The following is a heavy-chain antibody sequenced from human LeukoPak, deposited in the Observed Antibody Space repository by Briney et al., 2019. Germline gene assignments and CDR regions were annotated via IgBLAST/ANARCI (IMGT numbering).Heavy chain of an antibody. CDR3: AKDRWSGSGSRYNDY. D-gene: IGHD3-10*01. CDR2: ISGSGGST. Sequence: GGSLRLSCAASGFTFSSYAMSWVRQAPGKGLGWVSAISGSGGSTYYADSVKGRFTISRDNSKNTLYLQMNSLRAEDTAVYYCAKDRWSGSGSRYNDYWGQGTLATVSS. J-gene: IGHJ4*02. CDR1: GFTFSSYA. V-gene: IGHV3-23*01.